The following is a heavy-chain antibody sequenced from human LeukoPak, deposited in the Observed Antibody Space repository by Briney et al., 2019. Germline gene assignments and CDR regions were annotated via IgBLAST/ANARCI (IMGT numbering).Heavy chain of an antibody. CDR3: ATFTMVRGVTYQNWFDP. Sequence: GESLKISCKGSGYSFTSYWIGWVRQMPGKGLEWMGIIYPGDSDTRYSPSFQGQVTISADKSISTAYLQWSSLKASDTATYYCATFTMVRGVTYQNWFDPWGQGTLVTVSS. V-gene: IGHV5-51*01. CDR2: IYPGDSDT. CDR1: GYSFTSYW. J-gene: IGHJ5*02. D-gene: IGHD3-10*01.